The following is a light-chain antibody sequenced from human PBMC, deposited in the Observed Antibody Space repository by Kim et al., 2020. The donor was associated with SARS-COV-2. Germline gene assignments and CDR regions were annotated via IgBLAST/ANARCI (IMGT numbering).Light chain of an antibody. V-gene: IGLV7-46*01. Sequence: PGGTVTLTCGSSTGAVTSGHYPYWFQQKPGQAPRTLIYDISNKHSWTPARFSGSRLGGKAALTLSGAQPEDEADYYCFLSYSGARVFGGGTKVTVL. CDR3: FLSYSGARV. J-gene: IGLJ3*02. CDR1: TGAVTSGHY. CDR2: DIS.